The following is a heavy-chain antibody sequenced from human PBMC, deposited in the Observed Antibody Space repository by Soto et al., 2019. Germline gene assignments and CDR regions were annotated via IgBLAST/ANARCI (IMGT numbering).Heavy chain of an antibody. Sequence: GASVKVSCKASGYIFVNYGISWVRQAPGQGLEWMGWISPYRGNTHYASKVQGRLTMTTDTSTSTAYMDLGSLTSDDTAVYYCAMADNYVTPTPPDVWGHGTTAPAS. D-gene: IGHD3-16*01. CDR1: GYIFVNYG. CDR2: ISPYRGNT. J-gene: IGHJ6*02. CDR3: AMADNYVTPTPPDV. V-gene: IGHV1-18*01.